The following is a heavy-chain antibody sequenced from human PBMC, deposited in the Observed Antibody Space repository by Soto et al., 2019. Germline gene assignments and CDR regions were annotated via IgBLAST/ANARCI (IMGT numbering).Heavy chain of an antibody. D-gene: IGHD3-22*01. Sequence: SVKVSCKASGFTFTNSAVQWVRQARGQRLEWIGWIVVGSGNTNYAQKFQERVTITRDMSTSTAYMELSSLRSEDTAVYFCAADRTMIVVPWGQGTLVTVSS. CDR1: GFTFTNSA. V-gene: IGHV1-58*01. CDR2: IVVGSGNT. J-gene: IGHJ1*01. CDR3: AADRTMIVVP.